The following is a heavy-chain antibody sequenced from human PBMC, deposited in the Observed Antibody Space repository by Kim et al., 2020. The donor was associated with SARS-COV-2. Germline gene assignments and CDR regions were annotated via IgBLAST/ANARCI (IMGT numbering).Heavy chain of an antibody. D-gene: IGHD3-16*02. J-gene: IGHJ1*01. V-gene: IGHV3-23*01. CDR3: AKLGTDLGVMVDR. Sequence: GGSLRLSCAGSGFTFGDFAMAWVRQAPGKGPEWVSGVTPGGGGYYADSVKGRFTISRDNTKSTIYLQMITLRVEDTAVYYCAKLGTDLGVMVDRWGQGT. CDR2: VTPGGGG. CDR1: GFTFGDFA.